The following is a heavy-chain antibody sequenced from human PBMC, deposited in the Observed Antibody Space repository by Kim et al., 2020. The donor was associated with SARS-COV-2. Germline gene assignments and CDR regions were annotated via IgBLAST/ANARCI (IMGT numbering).Heavy chain of an antibody. D-gene: IGHD3-10*01. J-gene: IGHJ4*02. V-gene: IGHV3-23*01. CDR3: AKETRGITMVRGVGY. Sequence: TVKGRFTISRDKSKNTLYLKMNSLRAEDTAVYYCAKETRGITMVRGVGYWGQGTLVTVSS.